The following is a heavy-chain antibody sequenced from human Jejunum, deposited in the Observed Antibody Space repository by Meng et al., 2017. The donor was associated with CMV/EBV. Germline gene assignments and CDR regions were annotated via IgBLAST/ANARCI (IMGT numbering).Heavy chain of an antibody. CDR3: ASPLGILGIVDL. D-gene: IGHD7-27*01. V-gene: IGHV4-39*01. CDR1: GGSISSSSYY. Sequence: RRLQGSGPGLAKPSLPLPLTCTVSGGSISSSSYYWGWIRQPPGKGLEWIGSIYYSGSTYYNPSLKSRVTISVDTSKNQFSLKLSSVTAADTAVYYCASPLGILGIVDLWGRGTLVTVSS. CDR2: IYYSGST. J-gene: IGHJ2*01.